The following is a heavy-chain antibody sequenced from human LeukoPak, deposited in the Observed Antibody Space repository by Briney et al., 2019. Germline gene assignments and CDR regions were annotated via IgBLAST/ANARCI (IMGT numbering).Heavy chain of an antibody. D-gene: IGHD3-22*01. CDR2: ISAYNGNT. CDR3: AREVTGYYDSSGYFDY. Sequence: ASVKVSCKASGGTFSSYAISWVRQAPGQGLEWMGWISAYNGNTNYAQKLQGRVTMTTDTSTSTAYMELRSLRSDDTAVYYCAREVTGYYDSSGYFDYWGQGTLVTVSS. CDR1: GGTFSSYA. V-gene: IGHV1-18*01. J-gene: IGHJ4*02.